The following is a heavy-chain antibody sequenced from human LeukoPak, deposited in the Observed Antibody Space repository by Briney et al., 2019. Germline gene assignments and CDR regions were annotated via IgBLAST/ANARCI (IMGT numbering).Heavy chain of an antibody. Sequence: GRSLRLSCAASGFTFDDYAMHWVRQAPGKGLEWVSGISWNSGSIGYADSVKGRFTISRDNAKNPLYLQMNSLRAEDTALYYCAKGATPFRSYTFQHWGQGTLVTVSS. V-gene: IGHV3-9*01. CDR3: AKGATPFRSYTFQH. J-gene: IGHJ1*01. CDR1: GFTFDDYA. D-gene: IGHD2-15*01. CDR2: ISWNSGSI.